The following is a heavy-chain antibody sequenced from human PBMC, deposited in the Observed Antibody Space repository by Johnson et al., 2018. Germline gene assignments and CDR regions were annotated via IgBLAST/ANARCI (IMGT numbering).Heavy chain of an antibody. J-gene: IGHJ1*01. Sequence: QVQLVESGGGLVKPGGSLRLSCAASGFTFSDYYMAWIRQAPGKGLEWISYISISGTTIYYADYVKGRFTISRDNANNSLYLQMNSRRAEDTAIYYCARDSGGQWLGPAEYCQDWGQGTLVTVSS. D-gene: IGHD6-19*01. CDR1: GFTFSDYY. CDR2: ISISGTTI. V-gene: IGHV3-11*01. CDR3: ARDSGGQWLGPAEYCQD.